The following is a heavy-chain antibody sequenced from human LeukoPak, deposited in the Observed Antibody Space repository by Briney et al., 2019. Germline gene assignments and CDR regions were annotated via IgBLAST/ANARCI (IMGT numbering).Heavy chain of an antibody. CDR2: ISASGGVT. V-gene: IGHV3-23*01. Sequence: PGGSLRLSCAASGFTFSSYAMSWVRQVPGKGLEWVSSISASGGVTHYADSVKGRFTISRDNSKNTLYLQRSSLRAEDTAVYYRARGRATYCFDYWGQGTLVTVSS. J-gene: IGHJ4*02. D-gene: IGHD2-21*01. CDR3: ARGRATYCFDY. CDR1: GFTFSSYA.